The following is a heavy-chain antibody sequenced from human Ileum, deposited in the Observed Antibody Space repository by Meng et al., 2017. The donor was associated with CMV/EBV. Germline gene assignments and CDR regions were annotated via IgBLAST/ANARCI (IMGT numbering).Heavy chain of an antibody. Sequence: LPGSGPRLVKPSATLSLTCTGSGGSVSDYYWTWIRQPAGKGLEWIGRIHPSGSTDDNYSLKSRATMSLDTSKNQLSLKLTSVTAADTAIYYCGRAGARGVPVDYWGQGTLVTVSS. J-gene: IGHJ4*02. CDR3: GRAGARGVPVDY. V-gene: IGHV4-4*07. CDR2: IHPSGST. D-gene: IGHD3-10*01. CDR1: GGSVSDYY.